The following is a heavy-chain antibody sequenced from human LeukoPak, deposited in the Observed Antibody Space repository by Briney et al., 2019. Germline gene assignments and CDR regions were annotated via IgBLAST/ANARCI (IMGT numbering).Heavy chain of an antibody. D-gene: IGHD6-19*01. CDR2: INHSGST. V-gene: IGHV4-34*01. Sequence: SETLSLTCAVYGGSFSGYYWSWIRQPPGKGLEWIGEINHSGSTNYNPSLKSRVTISVDTSKNQFSLKLSSVTAADTAVYYCARNRYSSGWYGKYYFDYWGQGTLVTVSS. CDR3: ARNRYSSGWYGKYYFDY. CDR1: GGSFSGYY. J-gene: IGHJ4*02.